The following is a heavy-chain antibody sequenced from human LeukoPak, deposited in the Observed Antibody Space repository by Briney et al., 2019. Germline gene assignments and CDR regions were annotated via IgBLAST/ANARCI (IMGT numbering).Heavy chain of an antibody. D-gene: IGHD5-18*01. Sequence: SETLSLTCTVSGGSISSVGYHWTWIRQHPGKGLEWIGYFYYTGATYYNPSLKSRVTISLDTSKNQFSLKLSSVTAADAAMYYCAKAGYSYSTGYYFDSWGQGALVTVSS. J-gene: IGHJ4*02. V-gene: IGHV4-61*08. CDR1: GGSISSVGYH. CDR2: FYYTGAT. CDR3: AKAGYSYSTGYYFDS.